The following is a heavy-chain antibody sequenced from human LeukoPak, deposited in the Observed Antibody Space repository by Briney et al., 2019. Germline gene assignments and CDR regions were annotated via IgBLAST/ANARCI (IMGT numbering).Heavy chain of an antibody. V-gene: IGHV1-2*02. CDR3: ARETMIVVVTWFDP. CDR1: GYTFTGYY. D-gene: IGHD3-22*01. CDR2: INPNSGGT. Sequence: ASVKVSCKASGYTFTGYYMHWVRQAPGQGLEWMGWINPNSGGTNYAQKFQGRVTMTRDTSNSTAYMELSRLRSDDTAVYYCARETMIVVVTWFDPWGQGTLVTVSS. J-gene: IGHJ5*02.